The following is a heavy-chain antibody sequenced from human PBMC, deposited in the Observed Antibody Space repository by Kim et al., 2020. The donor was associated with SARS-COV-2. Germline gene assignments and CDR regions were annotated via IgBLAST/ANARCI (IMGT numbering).Heavy chain of an antibody. CDR3: AKEAAVTGIAEV. CDR1: GFTFGSSA. V-gene: IGHV3-23*01. J-gene: IGHJ4*02. Sequence: GGSLRLSCGASGFTFGSSAMSWVRQAPGKGLEWVSAVTGSGDNTWYANSVRGRFTISRDNSKNTLYLQMSSLRAEDTAVYFCAKEAAVTGIAEVWGQGTLLTVSS. CDR2: VTGSGDNT. D-gene: IGHD6-13*01.